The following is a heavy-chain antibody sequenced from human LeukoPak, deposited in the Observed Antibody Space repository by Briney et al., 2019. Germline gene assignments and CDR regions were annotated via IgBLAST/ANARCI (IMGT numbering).Heavy chain of an antibody. CDR1: GGTFISYA. CDR2: IIPIFGTA. CDR3: AKDHDFWSGITHFDY. D-gene: IGHD3-3*01. J-gene: IGHJ4*02. V-gene: IGHV1-69*13. Sequence: GASVKVSCKASGGTFISYAISWVRQAPGQGLEWMGGIIPIFGTANYAQKFQGRVTITADESTSTAYMELSSLRAEDTAVYYCAKDHDFWSGITHFDYWGQGTLVTVSS.